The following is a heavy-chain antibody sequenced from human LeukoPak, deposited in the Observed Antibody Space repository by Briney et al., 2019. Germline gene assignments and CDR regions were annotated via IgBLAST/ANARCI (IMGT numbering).Heavy chain of an antibody. Sequence: GGSLRLSCAASGFTFSSYAMSWVRQAPGKGLEWVSAISGSGGSTYYADSVKGQFTISRDNSKNTLYLQMNSLRAEDTAVYYCAKGVRMQWLVLYYFDYWGQGTLVTVSS. J-gene: IGHJ4*02. D-gene: IGHD6-19*01. CDR2: ISGSGGST. V-gene: IGHV3-23*01. CDR3: AKGVRMQWLVLYYFDY. CDR1: GFTFSSYA.